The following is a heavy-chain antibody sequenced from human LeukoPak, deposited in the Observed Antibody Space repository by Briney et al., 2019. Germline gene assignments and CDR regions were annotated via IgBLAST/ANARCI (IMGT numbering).Heavy chain of an antibody. Sequence: PGRSLRLSCAASGFTFSSYGMHWVRQAPGKGLEWVAVISYDGSNKYYADSVKGRFTISRDNSKNTLYLQMNSLRAEDTAVYYCAKAYSSSGWYFDYWGQGTLVTVSS. CDR3: AKAYSSSGWYFDY. V-gene: IGHV3-30*18. J-gene: IGHJ4*02. D-gene: IGHD6-19*01. CDR2: ISYDGSNK. CDR1: GFTFSSYG.